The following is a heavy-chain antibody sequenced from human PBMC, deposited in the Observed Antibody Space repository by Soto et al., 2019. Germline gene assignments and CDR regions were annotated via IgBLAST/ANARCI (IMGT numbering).Heavy chain of an antibody. CDR3: ARVYLGELSPIIWYYYYYGMDV. J-gene: IGHJ6*02. Sequence: ASVKVSCKASGYTFTSYGISWVRQAPGQGLEWMGWISAYNGNTNYAQKLQGRVTMTTDTSTSTAYMELRSLRSDDTAAYYCARVYLGELSPIIWYYYYYGMDVWGQGTTVTVSS. V-gene: IGHV1-18*01. CDR2: ISAYNGNT. D-gene: IGHD3-16*02. CDR1: GYTFTSYG.